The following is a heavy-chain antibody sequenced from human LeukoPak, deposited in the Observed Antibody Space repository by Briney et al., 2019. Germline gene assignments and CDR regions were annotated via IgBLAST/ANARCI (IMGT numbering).Heavy chain of an antibody. CDR1: GFTFSSYA. Sequence: GSLRLSCAASGFTFSSYAMSWVRQAPGKGLEWVSAISGSGGSTYYADSVKGRFTISRDNSKNTLYLQMNSLRAEDTAVYYCAKDRKGNDYGDPDAFDIWGQGTMVTVSS. CDR2: ISGSGGST. CDR3: AKDRKGNDYGDPDAFDI. J-gene: IGHJ3*02. V-gene: IGHV3-23*01. D-gene: IGHD4-17*01.